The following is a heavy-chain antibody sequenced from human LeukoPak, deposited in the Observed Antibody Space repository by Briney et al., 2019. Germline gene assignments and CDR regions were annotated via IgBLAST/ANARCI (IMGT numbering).Heavy chain of an antibody. Sequence: GGSLRLSCAASGFTFSSYGMHWVRQAPGKGLEWVAFIRYDGSNKYYADSVKGRFTISRDNSKNTLYLQMNSLRAEDTAVYYCAKDFGSSWYTDYYYYMDVWGKGTTVTVSS. V-gene: IGHV3-30*02. CDR1: GFTFSSYG. J-gene: IGHJ6*03. CDR3: AKDFGSSWYTDYYYYMDV. D-gene: IGHD6-13*01. CDR2: IRYDGSNK.